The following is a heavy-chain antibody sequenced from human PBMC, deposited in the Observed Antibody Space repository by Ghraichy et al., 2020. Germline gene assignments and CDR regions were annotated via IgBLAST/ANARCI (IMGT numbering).Heavy chain of an antibody. CDR3: ARGKPTTVVPFDP. D-gene: IGHD4-23*01. Sequence: SETRSLTCTVSGGSVSSGSYYWSWIRQPPGKGLEWIGYIYYSGSTNYNPSLKSRVTISVDTSKNQFSLKLSSVTAADTAVYYCARGKPTTVVPFDPWGQGTLVTVSS. CDR1: GGSVSSGSYY. CDR2: IYYSGST. J-gene: IGHJ5*02. V-gene: IGHV4-61*01.